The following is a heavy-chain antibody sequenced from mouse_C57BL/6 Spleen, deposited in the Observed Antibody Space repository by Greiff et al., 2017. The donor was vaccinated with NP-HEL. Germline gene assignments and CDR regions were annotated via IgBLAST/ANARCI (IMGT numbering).Heavy chain of an antibody. D-gene: IGHD1-1*01. CDR1: GYTFTSYW. CDR3: ALITTVVAPFDY. CDR2: IYPGSGST. Sequence: VKLQQPGAELVKPGASVKMSCKASGYTFTSYWITWVKQRPGQGLEWIGDIYPGSGSTNYNEKFKSKATLTVDTSSSTAYMQLSSLTSEDSAVYYCALITTVVAPFDYWGQGTTLTVSS. V-gene: IGHV1-55*01. J-gene: IGHJ2*01.